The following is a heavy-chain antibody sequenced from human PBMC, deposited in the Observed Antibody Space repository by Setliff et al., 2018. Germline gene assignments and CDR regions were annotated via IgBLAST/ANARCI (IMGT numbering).Heavy chain of an antibody. CDR1: GGSISSSSYY. CDR3: ARERGLGYCSSTSCRYYYYGMDV. V-gene: IGHV4-39*07. Sequence: PSETLSLTCTVSGGSISSSSYYWGWIRQPPGKGLEWIGSIYYSGSTNYNPSLKSRVTISVDTSKNQFSLKLSSVTAADTAVYYCARERGLGYCSSTSCRYYYYGMDVWGQGTTVTVSS. D-gene: IGHD2-2*01. CDR2: IYYSGST. J-gene: IGHJ6*02.